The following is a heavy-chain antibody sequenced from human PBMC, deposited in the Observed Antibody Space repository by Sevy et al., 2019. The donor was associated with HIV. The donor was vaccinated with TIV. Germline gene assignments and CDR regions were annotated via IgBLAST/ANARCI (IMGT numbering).Heavy chain of an antibody. D-gene: IGHD5-18*01. CDR2: IRSKANSYAT. V-gene: IGHV3-73*01. J-gene: IGHJ5*02. CDR1: GFTFSTYG. Sequence: GGSLRLSCAASGFTFSTYGMHWVRQAPGKGLEWVGRIRSKANSYATAYAASVKGRFTISRDDSKNTAYLQMNSLKTEDTTVYYCVSDGYSYDTWGQGTLVTVSS. CDR3: VSDGYSYDT.